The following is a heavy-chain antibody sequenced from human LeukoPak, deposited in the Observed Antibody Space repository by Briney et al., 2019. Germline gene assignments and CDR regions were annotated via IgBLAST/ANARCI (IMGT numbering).Heavy chain of an antibody. CDR1: GFTFSSYW. D-gene: IGHD3-10*01. Sequence: GGSLRLSCAASGFTFSSYWMSWVRQAPGKGLEWVANIKQDGSEKYYVDSVKGRFTISRDNAKNSLYLQMNSLRAEDTAVYYCARVRFTMVRGAISRAFDYWGQGTLVTVSS. J-gene: IGHJ4*02. CDR2: IKQDGSEK. V-gene: IGHV3-7*01. CDR3: ARVRFTMVRGAISRAFDY.